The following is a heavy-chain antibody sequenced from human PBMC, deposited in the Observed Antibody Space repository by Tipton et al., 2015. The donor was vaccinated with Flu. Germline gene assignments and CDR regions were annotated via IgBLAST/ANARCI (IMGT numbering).Heavy chain of an antibody. CDR3: ARAARKYYYDSSDFYDAFDI. J-gene: IGHJ3*02. V-gene: IGHV1-69*01. CDR2: ITPMFTTV. D-gene: IGHD3-22*01. CDR1: GGTFTTYT. Sequence: QLVQSGAEVKKPGSSVRVSCKASGGTFTTYTIHWVRQAPGQGLEWMGGITPMFTTVKYAHKLQDRVTITADESTSTAYMELSSLRSEDTAVYYCARAARKYYYDSSDFYDAFDIWGQGTLVTVSS.